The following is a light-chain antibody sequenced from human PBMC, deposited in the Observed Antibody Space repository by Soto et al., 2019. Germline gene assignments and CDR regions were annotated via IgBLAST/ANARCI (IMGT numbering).Light chain of an antibody. CDR2: DDS. V-gene: IGLV3-21*02. CDR3: QVWDSNSDVVV. CDR1: DIGSKS. Sequence: SYELTQPRSVSVAPGQTATITCGGNDIGSKSVHWYQQKPGQAPLLVVYDDSGRPAGIPERLSGSNSGNPATLTISRVEAGDEAEYYCQVWDSNSDVVVFGGGTKVTVL. J-gene: IGLJ2*01.